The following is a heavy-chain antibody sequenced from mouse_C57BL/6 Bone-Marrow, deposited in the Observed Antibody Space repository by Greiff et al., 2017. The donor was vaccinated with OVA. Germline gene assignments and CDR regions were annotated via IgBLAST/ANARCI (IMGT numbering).Heavy chain of an antibody. CDR2: IDPSDSYT. CDR3: ASDDYDLPMFAY. CDR1: GYTFTSYW. D-gene: IGHD2-4*01. J-gene: IGHJ3*01. V-gene: IGHV1-69*01. Sequence: VQLQQPGAELVMPGASVKLSCKASGYTFTSYWMHWVKQRPGQGLEWIGEIDPSDSYTNYNQKFKGKSTLTVDKSSSTAYMQLSSLTSEDSAVYYGASDDYDLPMFAYGGQGRLVTGAA.